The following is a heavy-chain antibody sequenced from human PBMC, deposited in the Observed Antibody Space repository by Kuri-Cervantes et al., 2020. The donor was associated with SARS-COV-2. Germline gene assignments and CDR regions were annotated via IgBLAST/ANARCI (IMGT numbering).Heavy chain of an antibody. J-gene: IGHJ2*01. CDR3: ARDLGQKRWLQYWYFDL. Sequence: GSLRLSCTVSGVSISSSSYYWGWIHQPPGKGLEWIGSIYYSGSTYYNPSLKSRVTISVDTSKNQFSLKLSSVTAADTAVYYCARDLGQKRWLQYWYFDLWGRGTLVTVSS. D-gene: IGHD5-24*01. CDR2: IYYSGST. V-gene: IGHV4-39*02. CDR1: GVSISSSSYY.